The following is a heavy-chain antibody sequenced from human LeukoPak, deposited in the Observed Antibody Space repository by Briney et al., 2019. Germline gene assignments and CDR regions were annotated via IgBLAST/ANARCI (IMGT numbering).Heavy chain of an antibody. V-gene: IGHV3-11*04. J-gene: IGHJ6*03. CDR3: ARGRSTSCYPAVSYCYYMDV. CDR1: GFTFSDYY. D-gene: IGHD2-2*01. Sequence: PGGSLRLSCAASGFTFSDYYMNWIRQAPGKGLEWVSYISSSGSTIYYADSVKGRFTISRDNAKNSLYLQMNSLRAEDTAVYYCARGRSTSCYPAVSYCYYMDVWGKGTTVTVSS. CDR2: ISSSGSTI.